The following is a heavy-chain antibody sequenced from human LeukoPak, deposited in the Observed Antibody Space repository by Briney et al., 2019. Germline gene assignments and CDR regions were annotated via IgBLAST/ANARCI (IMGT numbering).Heavy chain of an antibody. CDR3: ASAVYYLRRKVRGPCFFD. CDR2: IGTITSTT. Sequence: GGSLRLSCVASGFTFGSYVVNWVRQAPGPGLEWVSCIGTITSTTYYADSVTGRFTVSRDDAQSSLYLQMSSLRAEDTAVSCCASAVYYLRRKVRGPCFFDWCQGTLVTASS. CDR1: GFTFGSYV. V-gene: IGHV3-48*03. J-gene: IGHJ4*02. D-gene: IGHD3-10*01.